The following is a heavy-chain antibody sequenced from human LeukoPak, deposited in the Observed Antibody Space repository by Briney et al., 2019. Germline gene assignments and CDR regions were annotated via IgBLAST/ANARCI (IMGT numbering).Heavy chain of an antibody. CDR1: GFTFSSYA. J-gene: IGHJ5*02. CDR2: ISGSGGST. V-gene: IGHV3-23*01. Sequence: GGSLRLSCAASGFTFSSYAMSWVGQPPGKELAWVSAISGSGGSTYYADSVKGRFTISRDNSKNTLYLQMNSLRAEDTAVYYCAKERGSSWYNWFDPWGQGTLVTVSS. CDR3: AKERGSSWYNWFDP. D-gene: IGHD6-13*01.